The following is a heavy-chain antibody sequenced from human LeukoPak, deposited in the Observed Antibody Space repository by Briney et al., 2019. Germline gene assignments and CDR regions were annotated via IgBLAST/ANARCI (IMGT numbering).Heavy chain of an antibody. J-gene: IGHJ4*02. CDR2: IYSSGYLYSSGST. CDR3: ARGLTRYYFDY. Sequence: ASETLSLTCTVSGASISNYYWSWIRQPPGRGLEWIGYIYSSGYLYSSGSTNYNPSLKSRVTISVDTSKNQLSLKLSSVTAADAAVYFCARGLTRYYFDYWGQGTLVTVSS. CDR1: GASISNYY. V-gene: IGHV4-59*01.